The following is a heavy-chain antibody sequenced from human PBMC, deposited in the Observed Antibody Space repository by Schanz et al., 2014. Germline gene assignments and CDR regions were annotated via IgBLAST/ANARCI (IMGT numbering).Heavy chain of an antibody. CDR2: IYHSGTT. CDR3: ARDRGHGDLPGDI. Sequence: QVQLQESGPGLVKPSGTLSLTCAVSGGSISSSDWWSWVRQPPGKGLEWIGEIYHSGTTNYNPSRKRRVAISVDTSKNQLPLNLSSAAAADTAVYYCARDRGHGDLPGDIWGQGTMVTVSS. D-gene: IGHD4-17*01. V-gene: IGHV4-4*02. CDR1: GGSISSSDW. J-gene: IGHJ3*02.